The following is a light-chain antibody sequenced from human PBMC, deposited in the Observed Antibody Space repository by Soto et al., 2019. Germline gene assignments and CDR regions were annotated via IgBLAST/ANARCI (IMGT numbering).Light chain of an antibody. CDR1: QSVVTN. Sequence: EKMMTQSPATLSVSPGERVTLSCRASQSVVTNLAWYQQKPGQAPRLLISGAYTRATGIPDRFIGSGSGTEFTLTITSLQSEDFAVYYCQHYNDLPLTFGQGTKVEIK. V-gene: IGKV3-15*01. CDR2: GAY. J-gene: IGKJ1*01. CDR3: QHYNDLPLT.